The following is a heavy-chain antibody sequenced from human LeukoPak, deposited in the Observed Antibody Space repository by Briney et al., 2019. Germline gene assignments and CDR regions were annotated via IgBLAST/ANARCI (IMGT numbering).Heavy chain of an antibody. CDR1: GFTFSSYE. CDR3: ARVGFSSGYYYSFLYYFDY. J-gene: IGHJ4*02. D-gene: IGHD3-22*01. CDR2: ISSSGSTI. Sequence: PGGSLRLPCAASGFTFSSYEMNWVRQAPGKGLEWVSYISSSGSTIYYADSVKGRFTISRDNAKNSLYLQMNSLRAEDTAVYYCARVGFSSGYYYSFLYYFDYWGQGTLVTVSS. V-gene: IGHV3-48*03.